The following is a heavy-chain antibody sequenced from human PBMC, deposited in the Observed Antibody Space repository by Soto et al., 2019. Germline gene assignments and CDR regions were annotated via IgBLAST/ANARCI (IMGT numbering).Heavy chain of an antibody. V-gene: IGHV3-30*18. CDR2: ISYDGRDE. D-gene: IGHD3-22*01. J-gene: IGHJ4*02. Sequence: GGSLRLSCGASGFTFNRYGMHWVRQSPGKGLEWVAVISYDGRDEYHADSVKGRFTISRDNSKNTLYLQMNSLRVEETAVYYCAKDSDPYSSSYYFDYWGQGTLVTVSS. CDR1: GFTFNRYG. CDR3: AKDSDPYSSSYYFDY.